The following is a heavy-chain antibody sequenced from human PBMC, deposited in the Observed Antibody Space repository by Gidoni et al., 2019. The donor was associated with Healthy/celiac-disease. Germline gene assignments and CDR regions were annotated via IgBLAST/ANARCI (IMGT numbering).Heavy chain of an antibody. V-gene: IGHV5-10-1*01. J-gene: IGHJ3*02. D-gene: IGHD3-10*01. CDR2: IDPSYSYT. Sequence: EVQLVQSGAEVKKPGESLRISCKGSGYSFTSYWISWVRQMPGKGLEWRGRIDPSYSYTNYSPSFQGHVTISADKSISTAYLQWSSLKASDTAMYYCARRDYYGSGSYLAFDIWGQGTMVTVSS. CDR3: ARRDYYGSGSYLAFDI. CDR1: GYSFTSYW.